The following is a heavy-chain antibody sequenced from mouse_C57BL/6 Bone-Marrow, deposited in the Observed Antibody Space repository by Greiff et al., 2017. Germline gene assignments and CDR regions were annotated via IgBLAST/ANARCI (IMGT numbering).Heavy chain of an antibody. V-gene: IGHV1-54*01. CDR2: INPGSGGT. Sequence: QVQLQQSGAELVRPGTSVKVSCKASGYAFTNYLIEWVKQRPGQGLEWIGVINPGSGGTNYNEKFKGKATLTADKSSSTAYMQLSSLTSEDSAVYFCARRRPLAMDYWGQGTSVTVSS. J-gene: IGHJ4*01. CDR3: ARRRPLAMDY. CDR1: GYAFTNYL.